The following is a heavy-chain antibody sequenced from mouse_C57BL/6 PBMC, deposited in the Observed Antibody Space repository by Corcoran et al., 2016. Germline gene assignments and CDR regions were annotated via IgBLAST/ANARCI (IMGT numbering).Heavy chain of an antibody. CDR3: ARLGLPSYYYAMDY. V-gene: IGHV1-80*01. Sequence: QVQLQQSGAELVKPGASVKISCKASGYAFSSYWMNWVKQRPGKGLEWIGQIYPGDGDTNYNGKFKGKATLTADKSSSTANMQLSSLTSEDSAVYFCARLGLPSYYYAMDYWGQGTSVTVSS. J-gene: IGHJ4*01. D-gene: IGHD2-2*01. CDR2: IYPGDGDT. CDR1: GYAFSSYW.